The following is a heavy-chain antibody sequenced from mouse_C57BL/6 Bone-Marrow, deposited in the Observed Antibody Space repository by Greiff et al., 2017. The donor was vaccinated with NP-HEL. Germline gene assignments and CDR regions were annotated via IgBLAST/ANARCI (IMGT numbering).Heavy chain of an antibody. J-gene: IGHJ1*03. V-gene: IGHV1-59*01. CDR2: IDPSDSYT. CDR3: VYYDYDVAWYFDV. CDR1: GYTFTSYW. Sequence: VQLQQPGAELVRPGTSVKLSCKASGYTFTSYWMHWVKQRPGQGLEWIGVIDPSDSYTNYNQKFKGKATLTVDTSSSTAYMQLSSLTSEDSAVYYCVYYDYDVAWYFDVWGTGTTVTVSS. D-gene: IGHD2-4*01.